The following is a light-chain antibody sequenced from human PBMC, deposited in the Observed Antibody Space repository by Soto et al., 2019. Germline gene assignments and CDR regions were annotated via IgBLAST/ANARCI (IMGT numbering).Light chain of an antibody. CDR2: DVT. CDR1: SSDVGGYNY. J-gene: IGLJ1*01. V-gene: IGLV2-11*01. CDR3: CSYAGSYTFV. Sequence: QSALTQPRSVSGSPGQSATISCTGTSSDVGGYNYVSWYQHHPGKAPKLMIYDVTKRPSGVRDRFSGSKSGNTASLTISGLRAEDEADYYCCSYAGSYTFVFGTGTKVTVL.